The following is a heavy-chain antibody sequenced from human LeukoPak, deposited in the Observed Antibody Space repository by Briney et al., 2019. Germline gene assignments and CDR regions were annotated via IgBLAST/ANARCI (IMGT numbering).Heavy chain of an antibody. J-gene: IGHJ4*02. CDR2: ISAYNGNT. V-gene: IGHV1-18*01. D-gene: IGHD2-15*01. Sequence: GASVKVSCKASGYTFTSYGISWVRQAPGQGLEWMGWISAYNGNTNYAQKFQGRVTMTRDTSISTAYMELSRLRSDDTAVYYCARDMGYCSGGSCFYYFDYWGQGTLVTVSS. CDR1: GYTFTSYG. CDR3: ARDMGYCSGGSCFYYFDY.